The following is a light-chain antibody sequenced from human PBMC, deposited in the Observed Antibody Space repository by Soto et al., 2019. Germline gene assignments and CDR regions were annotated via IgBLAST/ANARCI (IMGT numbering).Light chain of an antibody. CDR2: LNSDGSH. CDR1: SGHSSYA. J-gene: IGLJ3*02. Sequence: QPVLTQSPSASASLGASVKLTCTLSSGHSSYAIAWHQQQPEKGPRYLMNLNSDGSHISGDGIPDRFAGSSSGAERYLTIYSVQSEDEADYYCQTCGNGGRGVFGGGTMLTVL. CDR3: QTCGNGGRGV. V-gene: IGLV4-69*01.